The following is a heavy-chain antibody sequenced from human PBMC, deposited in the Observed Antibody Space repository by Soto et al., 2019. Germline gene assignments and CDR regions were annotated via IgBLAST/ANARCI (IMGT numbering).Heavy chain of an antibody. V-gene: IGHV1-46*03. J-gene: IGHJ6*03. CDR1: GYTFTSYY. Sequence: GASVKVSCKASGYTFTSYYMHWVRQAPGQGLEWMGMINPSGGSTSYAQKFQGRVTMTRDTSTSTVYMELSSLRSEDTAVYYCARGWRIRDIVVVVAATRPRDYYYYYMDVWGKGTTVTVSS. CDR2: INPSGGST. D-gene: IGHD2-15*01. CDR3: ARGWRIRDIVVVVAATRPRDYYYYYMDV.